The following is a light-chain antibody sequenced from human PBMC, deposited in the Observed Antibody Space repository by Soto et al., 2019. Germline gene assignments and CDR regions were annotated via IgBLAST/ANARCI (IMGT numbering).Light chain of an antibody. CDR2: GNT. CDR3: LSFDSSLSVV. Sequence: QSVLTQPPSVSGAPGQRVTISCTGSSSNIGAGYDVHWYQQLPGRAPKLLIYGNTNRPSGVPDRFSGSKSGTSASLAITGLQAEDEADYYCLSFDSSLSVVFGGGTQL. J-gene: IGLJ2*01. V-gene: IGLV1-40*01. CDR1: SSNIGAGYD.